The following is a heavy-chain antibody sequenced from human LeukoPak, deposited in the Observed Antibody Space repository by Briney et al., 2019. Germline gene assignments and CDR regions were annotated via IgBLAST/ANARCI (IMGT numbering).Heavy chain of an antibody. V-gene: IGHV3-30*18. D-gene: IGHD6-13*01. CDR2: ISYDGSNK. Sequence: GGSLRLSCAASGFTFSSYGMYWVRQAPGKGLEWVAVISYDGSNKYYADSVKGRFTISRDNSKNTLYLQMNSLRAEDTAVYYCAKPSSTGYSSSWYTDWGQGTLVTVSS. J-gene: IGHJ4*02. CDR3: AKPSSTGYSSSWYTD. CDR1: GFTFSSYG.